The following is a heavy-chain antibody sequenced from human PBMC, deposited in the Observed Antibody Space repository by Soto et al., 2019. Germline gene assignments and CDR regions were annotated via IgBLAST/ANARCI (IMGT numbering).Heavy chain of an antibody. CDR1: GFTFSSYG. V-gene: IGHV3-30*18. D-gene: IGHD4-17*01. CDR2: ISYDGSNK. J-gene: IGHJ6*02. CDR3: AKGWIKGGDDYGDVYYYYGMDV. Sequence: GGSLRLSCAASGFTFSSYGMHWVRQAPGKGLEWVAVISYDGSNKYYADSVKGRFTISRDNSKNTLYLQMNSLRAEDTAVYYCAKGWIKGGDDYGDVYYYYGMDVWGQGTTVTVSS.